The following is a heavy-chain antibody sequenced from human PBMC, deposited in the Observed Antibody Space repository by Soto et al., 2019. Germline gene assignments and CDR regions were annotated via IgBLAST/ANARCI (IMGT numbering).Heavy chain of an antibody. V-gene: IGHV1-18*01. CDR1: GYTFTSYG. Sequence: QVQLVQSGAEVKKPGASVKVSCKASGYTFTSYGITWVRQAPGQGLEWMGWINAYNGKTQYAQKLQGRVTMTTDTSRXTAYMELRSLRSDDTAMYYCAGVKSVAGGKYYFDYWGQGTLVTVSA. CDR2: INAYNGKT. J-gene: IGHJ4*02. D-gene: IGHD6-13*01. CDR3: AGVKSVAGGKYYFDY.